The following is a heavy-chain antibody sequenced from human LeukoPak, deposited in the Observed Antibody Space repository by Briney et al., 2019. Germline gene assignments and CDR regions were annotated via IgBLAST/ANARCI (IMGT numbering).Heavy chain of an antibody. CDR2: IYSGGST. V-gene: IGHV3-53*01. D-gene: IGHD2-15*01. CDR1: GFAVSSNY. J-gene: IGHJ6*03. Sequence: GGSLRLSCAASGFAVSSNYMSWVRQAPGKGLEWVSVIYSGGSTYYADSVKGRFTISRDNSKNKLYLQMNSLRAEDTAVYYCARDTVVVVAAYYYYYMDVWGKGTTVTVSS. CDR3: ARDTVVVVAAYYYYYMDV.